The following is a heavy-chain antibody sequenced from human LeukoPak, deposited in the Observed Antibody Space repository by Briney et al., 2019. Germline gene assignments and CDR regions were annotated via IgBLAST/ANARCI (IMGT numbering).Heavy chain of an antibody. J-gene: IGHJ4*02. CDR2: INPNSGGT. Sequence: ASVKVSCKASGDTFTGYYMHWVRQAPGQGLEWMGWINPNSGGTNYAQKFQGRVTMTRDTSISTAYMELSRLRSDDTAVYYCARVRYSGSYYFDYWGQGTLVTVSS. CDR3: ARVRYSGSYYFDY. V-gene: IGHV1-2*02. CDR1: GDTFTGYY. D-gene: IGHD1-26*01.